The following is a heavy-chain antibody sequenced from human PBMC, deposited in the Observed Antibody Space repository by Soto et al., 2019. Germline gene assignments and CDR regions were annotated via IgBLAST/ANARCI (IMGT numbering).Heavy chain of an antibody. CDR3: ARDLNGLHDDNSGPYPRPG. Sequence: SLTCTVSGGSISSDDYYWSWIRQAPGRGLEWIGYIHSSGSIYYNPSLKSRATMSIDTARNQFSLKVSSVTVADTAVYYCARDLNGLHDDNSGPYPRPGWGQGTLVTVSS. CDR1: GGSISSDDYY. CDR2: IHSSGSI. D-gene: IGHD3-22*01. J-gene: IGHJ1*01. V-gene: IGHV4-30-4*01.